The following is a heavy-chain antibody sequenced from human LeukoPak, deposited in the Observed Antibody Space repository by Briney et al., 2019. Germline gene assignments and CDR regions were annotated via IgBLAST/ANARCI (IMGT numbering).Heavy chain of an antibody. CDR1: GYSFTSYW. CDR2: IYPGDSDT. CDR3: ARSDDYVWGSYRYTPFDY. V-gene: IGHV5-51*01. D-gene: IGHD3-16*02. J-gene: IGHJ4*02. Sequence: GESLKISCKGSGYSFTSYWIGWVRQMPGKGLEWMGIIYPGDSDTRYSPSFQGQVTISADKSISTAYLQWSGLKASDTAMYYCARSDDYVWGSYRYTPFDYWGQGTLVTVSS.